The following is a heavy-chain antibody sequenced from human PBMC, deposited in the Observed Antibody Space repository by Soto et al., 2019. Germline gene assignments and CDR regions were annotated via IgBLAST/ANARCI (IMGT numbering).Heavy chain of an antibody. J-gene: IGHJ6*02. Sequence: GESLKISCKGSGYSFTIYWISWVRQMPGKGLEWMGRIDPSDSYTNYSPSFQGHVTISADKSISTAYLQWSSLKASDTAMYYCARRXELLSAPSRNYYYGMDVWGQGTTVTVSS. CDR1: GYSFTIYW. CDR3: ARRXELLSAPSRNYYYGMDV. V-gene: IGHV5-10-1*01. CDR2: IDPSDSYT. D-gene: IGHD3-10*01.